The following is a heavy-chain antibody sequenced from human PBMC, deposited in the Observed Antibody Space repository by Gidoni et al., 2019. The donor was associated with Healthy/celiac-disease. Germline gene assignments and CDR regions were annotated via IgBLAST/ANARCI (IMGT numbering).Heavy chain of an antibody. CDR1: GGTFSSYA. D-gene: IGHD6-19*01. Sequence: QVQLVQSGAEVKKPGSSVKVPCKASGGTFSSYAISWVRQAPGQGLEWMGGIIPIFGTANYAQKFQGRVTITADESTSTAYMELSSLRSEDTAVYYCARGAGRGNPTWYYYYGMDVWGQGTTVTVSS. J-gene: IGHJ6*02. V-gene: IGHV1-69*01. CDR3: ARGAGRGNPTWYYYYGMDV. CDR2: IIPIFGTA.